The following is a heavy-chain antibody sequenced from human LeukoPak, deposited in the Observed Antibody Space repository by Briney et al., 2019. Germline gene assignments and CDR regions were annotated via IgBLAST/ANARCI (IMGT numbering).Heavy chain of an antibody. D-gene: IGHD6-13*01. J-gene: IGHJ2*01. CDR3: ARDRSSSSWYPHYWYFDL. CDR1: GGTFSSYA. V-gene: IGHV1-69*13. Sequence: ASVKVSCKASGGTFSSYAISWVRQAPGQGLEWMGGIIPIFGKANYAQKFQGRVTITADESTSTAYMELSSLRSEDTAVYYCARDRSSSSWYPHYWYFDLWGRGTLVTVSS. CDR2: IIPIFGKA.